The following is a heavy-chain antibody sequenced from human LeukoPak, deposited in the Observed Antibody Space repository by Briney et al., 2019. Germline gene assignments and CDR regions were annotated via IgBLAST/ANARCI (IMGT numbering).Heavy chain of an antibody. Sequence: GGSLRLSCAASGFTFCVYYMSWIREAPGKGLGWVSYISRSGSTIYYADSAKGRFTISRDNVKNTRYLQMYSPRAEETALYNCARDWGYDILTGYSLGYMDVWGKGTTVTVSS. V-gene: IGHV3-11*01. CDR1: GFTFCVYY. CDR3: ARDWGYDILTGYSLGYMDV. D-gene: IGHD3-9*01. J-gene: IGHJ6*03. CDR2: ISRSGSTI.